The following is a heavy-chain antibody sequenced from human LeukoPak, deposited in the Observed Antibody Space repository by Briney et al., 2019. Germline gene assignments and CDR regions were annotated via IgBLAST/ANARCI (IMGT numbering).Heavy chain of an antibody. J-gene: IGHJ4*02. V-gene: IGHV3-13*04. CDR3: ARAGQYGDYDFDY. CDR2: IGTAVDT. Sequence: VGSLRLSCAASLFTFSTYDMHWVRQAPGKRLEWFSGIGTAVDTYYPGSLKGRFSISRENAKNSLYLQMNSLRAGDTAMYYCARAGQYGDYDFDYWGQGTLVTVSS. CDR1: LFTFSTYD. D-gene: IGHD4-17*01.